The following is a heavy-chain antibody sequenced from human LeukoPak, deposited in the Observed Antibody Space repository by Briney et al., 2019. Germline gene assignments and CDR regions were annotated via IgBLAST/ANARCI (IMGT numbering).Heavy chain of an antibody. V-gene: IGHV4-59*02. Sequence: KPSETLSLTCSVSGGSVTNYYWSWIRQPPGKGLEWIGYIFYSGSTNYNPSLKSRVTISVDTSKNQFSLGLSSVTAADTAVYYCARGPTRYYLDCWGQGTLVTVSS. D-gene: IGHD4-17*01. CDR2: IFYSGST. CDR3: ARGPTRYYLDC. CDR1: GGSVTNYY. J-gene: IGHJ4*02.